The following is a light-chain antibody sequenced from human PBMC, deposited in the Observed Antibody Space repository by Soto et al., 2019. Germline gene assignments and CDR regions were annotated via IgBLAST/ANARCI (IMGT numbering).Light chain of an antibody. CDR3: QSYDSILSVL. CDR1: SSNIGAGYD. J-gene: IGLJ2*01. Sequence: QSVLTQPPSVSGAPGQRVTISCTGSSSNIGAGYDVHWYQQLPGTAPKLLIYGNTNRPSGVPDRFSGSKSGTSASLAIAGLQAEDEAEYYCQSYDSILSVLFGGGTKVTVL. CDR2: GNT. V-gene: IGLV1-40*01.